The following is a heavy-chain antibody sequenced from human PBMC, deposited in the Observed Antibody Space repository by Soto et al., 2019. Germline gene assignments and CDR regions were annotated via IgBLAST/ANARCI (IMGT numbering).Heavy chain of an antibody. CDR2: IWYDGSNK. CDR1: GFTFSSYG. CDR3: ARVVGSVVVYLDY. J-gene: IGHJ4*02. V-gene: IGHV3-33*01. D-gene: IGHD2-2*01. Sequence: GGSLRLSCAASGFTFSSYGMHWVRQAPGKGLEWVAVIWYDGSNKYYADSVKGRFTISRDNSKNTLYLQMNSLRAEDTAVYYCARVVGSVVVYLDYWGQGTLVTVSS.